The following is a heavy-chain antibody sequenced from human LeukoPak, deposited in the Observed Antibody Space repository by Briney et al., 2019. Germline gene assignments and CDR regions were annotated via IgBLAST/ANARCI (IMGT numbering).Heavy chain of an antibody. Sequence: GESLKISCKGSGYSFTSYWIGWVRQMPGKGLEWMGIIYPGDSDTRYSPSFQGQVTISADKSISTAYLQWSSLKASDTAMYYCAIRLAAAGISAFDIWAKGQWSPSLQ. CDR2: IYPGDSDT. V-gene: IGHV5-51*01. D-gene: IGHD6-13*01. CDR1: GYSFTSYW. J-gene: IGHJ3*02. CDR3: AIRLAAAGISAFDI.